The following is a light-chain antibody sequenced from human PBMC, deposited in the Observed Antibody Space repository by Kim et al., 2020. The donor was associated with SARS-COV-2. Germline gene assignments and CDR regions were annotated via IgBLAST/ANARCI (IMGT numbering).Light chain of an antibody. CDR3: QAWDGSSWA. CDR1: KLGNRY. V-gene: IGLV3-1*01. Sequence: SYELTQPPSVSVSPGQTASIACSGDKLGNRYASWYQQMSGQSPVLVIYEDNKRPSGIPERFSGSNSGNTATLTISETQSVYESDYYCQAWDGSSWAFGGG. CDR2: EDN. J-gene: IGLJ3*02.